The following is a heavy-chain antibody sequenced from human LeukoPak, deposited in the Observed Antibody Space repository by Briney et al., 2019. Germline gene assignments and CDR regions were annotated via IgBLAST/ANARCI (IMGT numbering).Heavy chain of an antibody. CDR1: GYTLTNYD. CDR3: VRVQSGSYARYGMDV. J-gene: IGHJ6*02. Sequence: ASAKVSCKASGYTLTNYDINWVRQATGQGLEWMGWMNPNSGHTGYTQKFQGRVTMTRDTSISTAYMELSSLRFEDTAVYYCVRVQSGSYARYGMDVWGQGTTVIVSS. CDR2: MNPNSGHT. V-gene: IGHV1-8*01. D-gene: IGHD1-26*01.